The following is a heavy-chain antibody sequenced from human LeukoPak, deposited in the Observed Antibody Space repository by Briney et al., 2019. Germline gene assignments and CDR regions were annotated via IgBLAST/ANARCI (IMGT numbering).Heavy chain of an antibody. Sequence: PGGSLRLSCAASGFTFSSYAMSWVRQAPGKGLEWVSAISGSGGSTYYADSVKGRFTISRDNSKNTLYLQMNSLRAEDTAVYYCARDVPGQWLVYYYYCYGMDVWGQGTTVTVSS. D-gene: IGHD6-19*01. CDR1: GFTFSSYA. CDR2: ISGSGGST. CDR3: ARDVPGQWLVYYYYCYGMDV. V-gene: IGHV3-23*01. J-gene: IGHJ6*02.